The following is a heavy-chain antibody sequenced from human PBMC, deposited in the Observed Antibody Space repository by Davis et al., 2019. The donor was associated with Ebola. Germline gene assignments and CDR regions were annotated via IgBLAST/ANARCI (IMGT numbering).Heavy chain of an antibody. J-gene: IGHJ1*01. CDR1: GYTFTGYH. D-gene: IGHD2-15*01. Sequence: AASVKVSCKASGYTFTGYHSHWVRQAPGQGLQWMGWINPKSGGTKYARKSEGRVTMTRDSSIHTVYLELSSLRSDDTAVYFCARDWGVVDEYFHHWGQGTLVTVSS. CDR3: ARDWGVVDEYFHH. V-gene: IGHV1-2*02. CDR2: INPKSGGT.